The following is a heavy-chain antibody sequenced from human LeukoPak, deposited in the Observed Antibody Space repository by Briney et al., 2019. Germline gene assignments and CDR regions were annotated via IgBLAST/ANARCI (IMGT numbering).Heavy chain of an antibody. CDR1: GYTFTGYY. Sequence: ASVKVSCKASGYTFTGYYMHWVRQAPGQGREWMGWINPNSGGTNYTQKFQGRVTMTSDTTISTTYMELSRLREHDTAVYYCARDGYYDSSGYYRWGQGTLVTVSS. J-gene: IGHJ4*02. D-gene: IGHD3-22*01. V-gene: IGHV1-2*02. CDR2: INPNSGGT. CDR3: ARDGYYDSSGYYR.